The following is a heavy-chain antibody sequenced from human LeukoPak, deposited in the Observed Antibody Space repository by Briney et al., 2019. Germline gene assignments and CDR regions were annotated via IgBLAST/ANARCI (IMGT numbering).Heavy chain of an antibody. CDR2: ISGSGGST. CDR1: GFTFSSYG. J-gene: IGHJ4*02. Sequence: GGTLRLSCAASGFTFSSYGMSWVRQAPGKGLEWVSAISGSGGSTYYADSVKGRFTISRDNSKNTLYLQMNSLRAEDTAVYYCAKWNGEGLFDYWGQGTLVIVSS. D-gene: IGHD1-1*01. V-gene: IGHV3-23*01. CDR3: AKWNGEGLFDY.